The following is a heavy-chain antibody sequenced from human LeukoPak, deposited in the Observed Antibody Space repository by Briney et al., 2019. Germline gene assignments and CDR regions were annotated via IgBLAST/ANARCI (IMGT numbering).Heavy chain of an antibody. CDR1: GFTFNSSW. CDR3: ARKGDY. Sequence: GGPLRLSCVASGFTFNSSWMSWVRQAPGKGLEWVANIKQDGSDKYYVDSVKGRFTISRDNAKNSVYLQMNSLRVEDTAVYYCARKGDYWGQGILVTVSS. J-gene: IGHJ4*02. V-gene: IGHV3-7*01. CDR2: IKQDGSDK.